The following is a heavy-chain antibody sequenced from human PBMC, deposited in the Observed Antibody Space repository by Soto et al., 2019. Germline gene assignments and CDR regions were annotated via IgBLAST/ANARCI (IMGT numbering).Heavy chain of an antibody. J-gene: IGHJ4*02. CDR1: GFTFSSYW. CDR2: IKQDGSEK. V-gene: IGHV3-7*03. Sequence: EVQLVESGGGLVQPGGSLRLSCAASGFTFSSYWMSWVRQAPGKGLEWVANIKQDGSEKYYVDSVKGRFTISRDNAKNSLYLQMNSLRAEDTAVYYCAGDGDYSSSWTVTLYDYWGQGTLVTVSS. D-gene: IGHD6-13*01. CDR3: AGDGDYSSSWTVTLYDY.